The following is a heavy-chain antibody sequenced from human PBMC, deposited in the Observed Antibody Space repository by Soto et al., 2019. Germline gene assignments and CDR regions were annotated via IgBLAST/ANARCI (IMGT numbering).Heavy chain of an antibody. CDR1: GFTFSSYG. V-gene: IGHV3-30*18. J-gene: IGHJ3*02. CDR3: AKFPCHDAFDI. Sequence: PGGTLRLSCAASGFTFSSYGMHWARQAPSKGREWVAVISYDGSNKYYADSVKGRLTIPRYNSKNTLYLQMNSLRAEDTAVYYCAKFPCHDAFDIWGQGTMDTVSS. CDR2: ISYDGSNK.